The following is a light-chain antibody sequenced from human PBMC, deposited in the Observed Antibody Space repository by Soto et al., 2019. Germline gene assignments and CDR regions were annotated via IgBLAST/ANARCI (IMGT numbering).Light chain of an antibody. Sequence: DIQMTQSPSSLSASVGDRVTITCQASQDIKNYLNWYQQKPGKAPKFLISDASTLKTGVPSRFSGSGSGTEFTLIISSLQSEDIATYFCQQFDKLPITFGQGTRLEI. V-gene: IGKV1-33*01. CDR1: QDIKNY. CDR3: QQFDKLPIT. J-gene: IGKJ5*01. CDR2: DAS.